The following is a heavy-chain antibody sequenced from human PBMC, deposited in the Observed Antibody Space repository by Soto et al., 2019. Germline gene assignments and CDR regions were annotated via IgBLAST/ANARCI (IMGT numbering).Heavy chain of an antibody. D-gene: IGHD6-13*01. J-gene: IGHJ4*02. CDR1: GYTFTSYG. CDR2: ISAYNGNT. Sequence: QVQLVQSGAEVKKPGASVKVSCKASGYTFTSYGISWVRQAPGQGLEWMGWISAYNGNTNYAQKLQGRVTMTPATSTSTAYMELRSLRSDDTAVYYCARSRSSSWYFTAGGFDYWGQGTLVTVSS. CDR3: ARSRSSSWYFTAGGFDY. V-gene: IGHV1-18*01.